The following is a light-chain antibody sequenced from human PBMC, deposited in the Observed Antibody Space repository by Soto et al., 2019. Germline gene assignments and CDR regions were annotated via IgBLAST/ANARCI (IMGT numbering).Light chain of an antibody. J-gene: IGLJ3*02. CDR1: SSDVGDYNY. V-gene: IGLV2-11*01. CDR3: CSFAGSYTFWV. CDR2: DVS. Sequence: HSALTQPRSVSGSPGQSVTISCTGTSSDVGDYNYVSWYQQYPGKAPKLVIYDVSKRPSGVPDRFSGSKSGNTASLTISGLQAEDEADYYCCSFAGSYTFWVFGGGTQLTVL.